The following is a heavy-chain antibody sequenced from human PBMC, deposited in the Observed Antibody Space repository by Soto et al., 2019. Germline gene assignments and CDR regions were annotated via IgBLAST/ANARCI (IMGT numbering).Heavy chain of an antibody. CDR3: ARGVRLPLNNWFDP. Sequence: GASVKVSCKASGYTFTSYAMHWGRQAPGQRIAGMGWINAGNGNTKYSQKFPGRVTITRDTSASTAYMELSRLRSEDTAVYYCARGVRLPLNNWFDPWGQGTLVNVSS. D-gene: IGHD6-25*01. CDR2: INAGNGNT. J-gene: IGHJ5*02. CDR1: GYTFTSYA. V-gene: IGHV1-3*01.